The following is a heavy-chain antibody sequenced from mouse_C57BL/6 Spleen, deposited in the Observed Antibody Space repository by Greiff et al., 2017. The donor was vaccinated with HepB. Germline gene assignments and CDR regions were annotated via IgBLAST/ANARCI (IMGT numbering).Heavy chain of an antibody. CDR2: ISSGGDYI. CDR1: GFTFSSYA. V-gene: IGHV5-9-1*02. J-gene: IGHJ1*03. D-gene: IGHD1-1*01. Sequence: EVKLVESGEGLVKPGGSLKLSCAASGFTFSSYAMSWVRQTPEKRLEWVAYISSGGDYIYYADTVKGRFPISRDNARTTLYLQMSSLKSEDTAMYYCTRASSHYGSSYWYFDVWGTGTTVTVSS. CDR3: TRASSHYGSSYWYFDV.